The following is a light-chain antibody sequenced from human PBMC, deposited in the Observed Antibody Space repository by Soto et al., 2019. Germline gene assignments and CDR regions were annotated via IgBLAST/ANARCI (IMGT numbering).Light chain of an antibody. V-gene: IGLV2-14*01. CDR1: SSDDGGYNS. CDR3: SSYTDSSTLVV. Sequence: QSVLTQPASVSGSPGQSITISCAGTSSDDGGYNSVSWYQQHPGKAPKLMIYDVNNRPSGVSNRFSGSKSDNTASLTISGLQSEDEADYYCSSYTDSSTLVVFGGGTQLTVL. CDR2: DVN. J-gene: IGLJ7*01.